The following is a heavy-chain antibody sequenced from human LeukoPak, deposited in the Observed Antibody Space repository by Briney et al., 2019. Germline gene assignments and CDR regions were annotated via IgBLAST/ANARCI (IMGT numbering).Heavy chain of an antibody. J-gene: IGHJ4*02. D-gene: IGHD3-16*01. CDR3: ARGDGGN. Sequence: GGSLRLSCAASGFTFSSYAMRWVRQAPGKGLEWVSVIYSGGSTYYADSVKGRFTISRDNSKNTLYLQMNSLRAEDTAVYYCARGDGGNWGQGTLVTVSS. CDR2: IYSGGST. CDR1: GFTFSSYA. V-gene: IGHV3-66*01.